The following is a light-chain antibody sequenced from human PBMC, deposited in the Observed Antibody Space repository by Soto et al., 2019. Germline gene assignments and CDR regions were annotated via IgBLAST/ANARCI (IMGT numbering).Light chain of an antibody. CDR2: EVS. CDR1: SSDVGSYNR. J-gene: IGLJ1*01. V-gene: IGLV2-18*02. Sequence: QSVLTQPPSVSGSPGQSVTISCTGTSSDVGSYNRVSWYQQLPGTAPKLMIYEVSNRPSGVPDRFSGSKSGNTASLTISGLQAEDEADYYCSSYTSSSTLYVFGTGTKVTVL. CDR3: SSYTSSSTLYV.